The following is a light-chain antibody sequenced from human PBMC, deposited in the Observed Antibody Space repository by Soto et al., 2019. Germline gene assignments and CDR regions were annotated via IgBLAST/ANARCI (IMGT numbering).Light chain of an antibody. Sequence: EIVLTQSPGTLSLSPGERATLSCRASQSVSSGYLAWYQQKPDQAPRLLIYGASSRATGIPDRFSGSGSGTEFALTISSLQSEDFAVYFCQQYNNWPPWTFGQGTKVDI. J-gene: IGKJ1*01. CDR1: QSVSSGY. V-gene: IGKV3-20*01. CDR2: GAS. CDR3: QQYNNWPPWT.